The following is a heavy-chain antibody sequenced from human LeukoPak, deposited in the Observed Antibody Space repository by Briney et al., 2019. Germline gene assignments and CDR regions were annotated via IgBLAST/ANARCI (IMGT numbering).Heavy chain of an antibody. CDR2: ISYDGSNK. CDR1: GFTFSSYG. D-gene: IGHD6-13*01. CDR3: ARVAAAGTWRLIGSDY. V-gene: IGHV3-30*03. Sequence: HPGGSLRLSCAASGFTFSSYGMHWVRQAPGKGLEWVAVISYDGSNKYYADSVKGRFTISRDNSKNTLYLQMNSLRAEDTAVYYCARVAAAGTWRLIGSDYWGQGTLVTVSS. J-gene: IGHJ4*02.